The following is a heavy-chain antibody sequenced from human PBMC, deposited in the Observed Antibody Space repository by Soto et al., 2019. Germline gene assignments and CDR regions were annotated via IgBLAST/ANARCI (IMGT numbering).Heavy chain of an antibody. Sequence: EVQLVESGGGLVQPGGSMRLSCAASGFTVSSNYMSWVRQAPGKGLEWVSVIYGDGSTYYADSVKGRFTISRHNSKNTLYLQMNSLRHEDTAVYYCARGSSGYGYDAFDIWGQGTMVTVSS. CDR1: GFTVSSNY. CDR2: IYGDGST. D-gene: IGHD5-12*01. CDR3: ARGSSGYGYDAFDI. J-gene: IGHJ3*02. V-gene: IGHV3-53*04.